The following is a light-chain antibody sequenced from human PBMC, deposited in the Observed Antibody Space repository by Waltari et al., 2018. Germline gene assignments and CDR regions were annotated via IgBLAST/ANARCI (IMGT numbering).Light chain of an antibody. Sequence: QSVLSQPPAASGTPGQRVTLPCSGTDANLYPHFVPWYQHLPGAAPTPPIYRNNHRPSGVPDRFSGSKSGTSASLAISGLRSEDEALYYCATWDGSVNGDWVFGGGTKLTVL. CDR3: ATWDGSVNGDWV. CDR2: RNN. J-gene: IGLJ3*02. V-gene: IGLV1-44*01. CDR1: DANLYPHF.